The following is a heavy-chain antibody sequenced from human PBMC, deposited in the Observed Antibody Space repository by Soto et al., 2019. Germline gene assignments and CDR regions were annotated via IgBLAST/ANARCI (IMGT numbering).Heavy chain of an antibody. J-gene: IGHJ6*02. V-gene: IGHV4-39*01. CDR3: TRRRFGVRGVTNMDV. CDR2: IYSSGST. CDR1: GGSIGGSNYF. D-gene: IGHD3-10*01. Sequence: TLSLTCTVSGGSIGGSNYFWGWIRQSPGTGLEWLGTIYSSGSTYYNPSLKSRITMSLDTSKNQFSLNLGSVTAADTAGYYCTRRRFGVRGVTNMDVWGQVPKVTFS.